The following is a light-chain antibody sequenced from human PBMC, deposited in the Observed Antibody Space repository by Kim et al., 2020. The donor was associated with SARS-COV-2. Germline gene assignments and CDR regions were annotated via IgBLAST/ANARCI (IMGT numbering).Light chain of an antibody. CDR1: QGISRG. J-gene: IGKJ4*01. CDR3: QQANSFPLT. CDR2: AAC. Sequence: VGDRVTITGRASQGISRGLAWYQQKQGKAPKLLIYAACSVQSGVPSRVSGSGSGTDFTLTISSLQPEDFATYYCQQANSFPLTFGGGTKVDIK. V-gene: IGKV1-12*01.